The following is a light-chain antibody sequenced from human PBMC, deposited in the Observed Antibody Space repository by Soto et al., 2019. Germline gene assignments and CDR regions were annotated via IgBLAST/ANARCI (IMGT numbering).Light chain of an antibody. V-gene: IGLV2-23*01. Sequence: QSALTQPASVSGSPGQSITISCTGTSSDVGSYHLVSWYQHHPGKVPKLMIYEDTKRPSGVSNRFSGSKSGNTASLTISGLQAEDEADYYCCSYAGSSTVLFGGGTKLTVL. CDR2: EDT. CDR3: CSYAGSSTVL. CDR1: SSDVGSYHL. J-gene: IGLJ2*01.